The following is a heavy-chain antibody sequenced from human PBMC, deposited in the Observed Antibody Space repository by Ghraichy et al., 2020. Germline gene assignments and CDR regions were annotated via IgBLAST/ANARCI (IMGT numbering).Heavy chain of an antibody. V-gene: IGHV1-69*13. CDR2: IIPIFGTA. CDR3: AAVVVVAATHSPYGMDV. J-gene: IGHJ6*02. Sequence: SVKVSCKASGGTFSSYAISWVRQAPGQGLEWMGGIIPIFGTANYAQKFQGRVTITADESTSTAYMELSSLRSEDTAVYYCAAVVVVAATHSPYGMDVWGQGTTVTVSS. D-gene: IGHD2-15*01. CDR1: GGTFSSYA.